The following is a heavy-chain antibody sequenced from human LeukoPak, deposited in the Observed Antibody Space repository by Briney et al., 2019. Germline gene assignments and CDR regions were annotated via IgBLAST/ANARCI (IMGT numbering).Heavy chain of an antibody. Sequence: SETLSLTCTVSNGSMTSDSYYWAWVRQPPGKGLEWIGTIFYSGKTYYSASPKSRVTVSLDTSKKNFSLRLSSVTAADTAVYYCARLWIVATWFDAWGQGALVTVSS. CDR2: IFYSGKT. CDR3: ARLWIVATWFDA. CDR1: NGSMTSDSYY. J-gene: IGHJ5*02. D-gene: IGHD2-2*03. V-gene: IGHV4-39*02.